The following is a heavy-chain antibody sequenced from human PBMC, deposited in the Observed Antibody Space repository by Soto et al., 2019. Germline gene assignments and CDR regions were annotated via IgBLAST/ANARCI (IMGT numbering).Heavy chain of an antibody. V-gene: IGHV1-18*01. CDR2: ISAYNGNT. Sequence: ASVKVSCKASGYTFTSYGISWVRQAPGQGLEWMGWISAYNGNTNYAQKLQGRRTMTTDTSTSTAYMEMRRLRSDDTVVYYCAGMGWRQLVRSQYYFDYWGQGTLVTVSS. CDR3: AGMGWRQLVRSQYYFDY. J-gene: IGHJ4*02. D-gene: IGHD6-13*01. CDR1: GYTFTSYG.